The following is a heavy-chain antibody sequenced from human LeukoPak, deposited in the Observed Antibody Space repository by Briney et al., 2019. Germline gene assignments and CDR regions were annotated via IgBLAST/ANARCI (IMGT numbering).Heavy chain of an antibody. V-gene: IGHV1-69*05. CDR1: GGTFSSYA. Sequence: GASVKVSCKASGGTFSSYAISWVRQAPGQGLEWMGGIIPIFGTANYAQKFQGRVTITTDESTSTAYMELSSLRSEDTAVYYCARSGLGVYSNYEVDYWGQGTLVTVSS. CDR3: ARSGLGVYSNYEVDY. CDR2: IIPIFGTA. D-gene: IGHD4-11*01. J-gene: IGHJ4*02.